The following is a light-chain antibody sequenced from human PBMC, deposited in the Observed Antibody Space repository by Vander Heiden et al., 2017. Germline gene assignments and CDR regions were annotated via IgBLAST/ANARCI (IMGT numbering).Light chain of an antibody. CDR3: QQDSDFYT. Sequence: DIQMTQSPSTLSASVGDRVAITCRASQSISIWVAWYQQKPGKAPKLLIYKASSLESGVPSRFSGSGSGTEFTLTISSLQPDDFATYYCQQDSDFYTFGQGTKVEIK. CDR2: KAS. J-gene: IGKJ2*01. CDR1: QSISIW. V-gene: IGKV1-5*03.